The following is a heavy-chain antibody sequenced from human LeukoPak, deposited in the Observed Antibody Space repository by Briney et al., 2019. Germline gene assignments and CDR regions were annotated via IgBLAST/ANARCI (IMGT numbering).Heavy chain of an antibody. CDR1: GYTFTSYG. D-gene: IGHD2-15*01. CDR2: ISAYNSNT. CDR3: ARDRSGGSWGLEDLDY. V-gene: IGHV1-18*01. J-gene: IGHJ4*02. Sequence: ASVKVSCKASGYTFTSYGISWVRQAPGQGLEWMGWISAYNSNTNYAQKLQGRVTMTTDTSTSTAYMELRSLRSDDTAVYYCARDRSGGSWGLEDLDYWGQGTLVTVSS.